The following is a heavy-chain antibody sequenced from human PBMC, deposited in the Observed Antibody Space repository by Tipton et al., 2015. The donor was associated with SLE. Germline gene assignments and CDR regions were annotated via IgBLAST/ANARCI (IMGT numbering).Heavy chain of an antibody. CDR2: ISYDGSNK. D-gene: IGHD4/OR15-4a*01. CDR1: GFTFFTYA. J-gene: IGHJ4*02. CDR3: ARLNYGDRLDY. V-gene: IGHV3-30*04. Sequence: SLRLSCAASGFTFFTYAMHWVRQAPGKGLEWVAVISYDGSNKYYADSVKGRFTISRDNSKNTLYVQMNSLRAEDTAVYYCARLNYGDRLDYWGQGTLVTVSS.